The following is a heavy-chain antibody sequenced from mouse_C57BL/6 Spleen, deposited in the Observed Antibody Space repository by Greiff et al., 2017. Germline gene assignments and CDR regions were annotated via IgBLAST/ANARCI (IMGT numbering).Heavy chain of an antibody. CDR3: ARGHSNYGTWFAY. V-gene: IGHV1-61*01. Sequence: VQLQQPGAELVRPGSSVKLSCKASGYTFTSYWMDWVKQRPGQGLEWIGNIYPSDSETHYNQKFKDKATLTVDKSSSTAYMQLSSLTSEDSAVYYCARGHSNYGTWFAYWGQGTLVTVSA. D-gene: IGHD2-5*01. CDR1: GYTFTSYW. CDR2: IYPSDSET. J-gene: IGHJ3*01.